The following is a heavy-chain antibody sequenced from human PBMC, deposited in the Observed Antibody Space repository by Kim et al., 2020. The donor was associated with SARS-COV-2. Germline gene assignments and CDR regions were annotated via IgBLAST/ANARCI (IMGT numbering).Heavy chain of an antibody. J-gene: IGHJ4*02. CDR3: ATDTYYYNTSGPGFDS. D-gene: IGHD3-10*01. Sequence: PSLKSRVFMSVDTSKNQFSLRLSSVTAADTAVYYCATDTYYYNTSGPGFDSWSQGTLVTVSS. V-gene: IGHV4-31*02.